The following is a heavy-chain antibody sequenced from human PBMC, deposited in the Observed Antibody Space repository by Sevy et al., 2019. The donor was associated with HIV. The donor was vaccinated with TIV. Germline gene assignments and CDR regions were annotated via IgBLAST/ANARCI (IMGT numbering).Heavy chain of an antibody. CDR2: IRQDGNEI. CDR3: ARRYFDV. D-gene: IGHD3-16*02. V-gene: IGHV3-7*01. Sequence: GGSLRLSCAASGFTFHTYWMQWVRQAPGKGLEWVANIRQDGNEIYYAHSVKGRLTISRDNAMQSLYLEMNNLRVEDSGIYYCARRYFDVWGQGTLVTVSS. J-gene: IGHJ4*02. CDR1: GFTFHTYW.